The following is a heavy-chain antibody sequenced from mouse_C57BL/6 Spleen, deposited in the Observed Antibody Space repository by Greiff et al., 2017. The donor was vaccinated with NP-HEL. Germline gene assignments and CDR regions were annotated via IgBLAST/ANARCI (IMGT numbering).Heavy chain of an antibody. Sequence: VQLQQSGAELAKPRASVKLSCKASGYTFTSYWMHWVKQRPGQGLEWIGYINPSSGYTKYNQKFKDKATLTADKPSSTAYMKLSSLTYDDSAVYYCASPSYDSSPYYYAMDYWGQGTSVTVSS. CDR3: ASPSYDSSPYYYAMDY. V-gene: IGHV1-7*01. CDR2: INPSSGYT. J-gene: IGHJ4*01. CDR1: GYTFTSYW. D-gene: IGHD2-3*01.